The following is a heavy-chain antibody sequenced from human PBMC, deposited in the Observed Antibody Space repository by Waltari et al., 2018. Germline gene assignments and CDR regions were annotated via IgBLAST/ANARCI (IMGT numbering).Heavy chain of an antibody. D-gene: IGHD3-10*01. Sequence: QVQLVQSGAEVKKPGASVKVSCKASGYTFTSYAMHWVRQAPGQRLEWMGWINAGKGNTKYSQKCQGRGTITRDSSASTAYMELSSLRSEDTAVYYCARDFEVGYYGSGSYDYWGQGTLVTVSS. V-gene: IGHV1-3*01. CDR1: GYTFTSYA. CDR3: ARDFEVGYYGSGSYDY. J-gene: IGHJ4*02. CDR2: INAGKGNT.